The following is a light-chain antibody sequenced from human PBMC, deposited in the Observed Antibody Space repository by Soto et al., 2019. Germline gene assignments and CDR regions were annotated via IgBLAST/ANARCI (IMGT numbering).Light chain of an antibody. V-gene: IGLV1-40*01. CDR3: QSYDSSLSALL. J-gene: IGLJ2*01. CDR2: ASD. Sequence: QLVLTQPPSVSGAPGQRVTITCTGSSSNIGAGSDVEWYQQLPGTAPKLLIYASDHRPSGVPDRFSGSKSGTSASLAIAGLQAEDEADYYCQSYDSSLSALLFGGGTQLTVL. CDR1: SSNIGAGSD.